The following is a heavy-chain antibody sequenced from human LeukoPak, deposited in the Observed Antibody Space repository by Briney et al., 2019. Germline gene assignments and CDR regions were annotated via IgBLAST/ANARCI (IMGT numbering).Heavy chain of an antibody. CDR2: IYSGGTT. D-gene: IGHD6-13*01. CDR1: GFTVSSNY. Sequence: PGGSLRLSCVASGFTVSSNYMNWVRQAPGKGLEWVSIIYSGGTTYYADSVKGRFTISRDNSKNTLYLQMNSLRAGDTAVYYCARGGSSWYNAYFDYWGQGTLVTVSS. J-gene: IGHJ4*02. CDR3: ARGGSSWYNAYFDY. V-gene: IGHV3-53*01.